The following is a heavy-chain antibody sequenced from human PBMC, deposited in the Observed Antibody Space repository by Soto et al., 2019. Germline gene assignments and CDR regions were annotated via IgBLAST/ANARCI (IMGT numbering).Heavy chain of an antibody. CDR1: GLTLSRYG. V-gene: IGHV3-30*05. CDR3: ARGAEHQLLSRCYFYGMDV. J-gene: IGHJ6*02. Sequence: QVQLVESGGGVVQPGRSLSLSCAASGLTLSRYGMHWVRQAPGKGLEWVAVISFEGSTQYYADCVKGRFTISRDNSKDTLSPQIHSPTPEETAVYYCARGAEHQLLSRCYFYGMDVWGQGTTLSVSS. CDR2: ISFEGSTQ. D-gene: IGHD1-1*01.